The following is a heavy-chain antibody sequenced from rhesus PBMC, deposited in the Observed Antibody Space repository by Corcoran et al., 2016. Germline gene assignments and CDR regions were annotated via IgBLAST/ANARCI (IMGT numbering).Heavy chain of an antibody. CDR2: ISGSSGST. CDR1: GGSVSSSNW. V-gene: IGHV4-65*01. CDR3: ARDPSVYSSGRVPFDY. D-gene: IGHD6-31*01. Sequence: AVSGGSVSSSNWWSWIRQPPGKGLEWIGYISGSSGSTYYNPSLKSRVTISTDTSKNQFSLKLSSVTAADTAVYYCARDPSVYSSGRVPFDYWGQGVLVTVSS. J-gene: IGHJ4*01.